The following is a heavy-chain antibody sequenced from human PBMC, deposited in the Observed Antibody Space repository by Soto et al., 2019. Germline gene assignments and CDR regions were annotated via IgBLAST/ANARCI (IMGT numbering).Heavy chain of an antibody. Sequence: QLQLQESCPGLVKPSETLSLTCTVSGDSISSRRYYWGWIRQPPGKGLEWIGVILYRGITYYNPCLQSRVTIPGDTAKNQFSLDLTYVTAADTAVYFWARTAYCVFDCFSSLYFFDYWGQGTMVPVSA. V-gene: IGHV4-39*01. CDR3: ARTAYCVFDCFSSLYFFDY. J-gene: IGHJ4*02. CDR2: ILYRGIT. D-gene: IGHD2-21*01. CDR1: GDSISSRRYY.